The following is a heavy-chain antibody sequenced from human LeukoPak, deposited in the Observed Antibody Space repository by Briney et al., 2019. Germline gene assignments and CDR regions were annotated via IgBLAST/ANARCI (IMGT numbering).Heavy chain of an antibody. CDR3: VTGGLDY. CDR2: ISSSGSTF. Sequence: GGSLRLSCETSGFTFSSYEMNWVRQAPGKGLEWVSYISSSGSTFYYADSVKGRFTISRDDAKNSLYLRMNSLRVEDTAVYYCVTGGLDYWGQGTLVTVSS. CDR1: GFTFSSYE. J-gene: IGHJ4*02. V-gene: IGHV3-48*03.